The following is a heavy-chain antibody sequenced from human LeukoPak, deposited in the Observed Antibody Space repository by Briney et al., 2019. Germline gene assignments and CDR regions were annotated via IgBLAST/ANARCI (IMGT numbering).Heavy chain of an antibody. CDR1: GFTFSSYA. J-gene: IGHJ3*02. CDR3: AKPKQATISTDHDAFDI. Sequence: GGSLRLSCAASGFTFSSYAMSWVRQAPGKGLEWVSAISGSGGSTYYAGSVKGRFTISRDNSKSTLYLQMNSLRAEDTAVYYCAKPKQATISTDHDAFDIWGQGTMVTVSS. CDR2: ISGSGGST. D-gene: IGHD2/OR15-2a*01. V-gene: IGHV3-23*01.